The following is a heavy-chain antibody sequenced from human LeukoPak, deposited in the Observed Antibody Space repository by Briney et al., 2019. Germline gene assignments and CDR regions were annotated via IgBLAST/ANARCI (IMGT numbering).Heavy chain of an antibody. J-gene: IGHJ4*02. CDR1: GYTFTSYG. D-gene: IGHD2-15*01. CDR2: ISAYNGNT. CDR3: ARDRCSGGSCYSSSDY. Sequence: GASVKVSCKAYGYTFTSYGISWVRQAPGQGLEWMGWISAYNGNTNYAQKLQGRVTMTTDTSTSTAYMELRSLRSDDTAVYYCARDRCSGGSCYSSSDYWGQGTLVTVSS. V-gene: IGHV1-18*01.